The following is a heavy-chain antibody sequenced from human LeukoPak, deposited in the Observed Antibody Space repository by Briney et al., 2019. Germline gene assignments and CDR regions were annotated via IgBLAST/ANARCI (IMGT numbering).Heavy chain of an antibody. CDR2: INHSGST. J-gene: IGHJ6*02. Sequence: TLSLTCAVYGGSFSGYYWSWIRQPPGKGLEWIGEINHSGSTNYNPSLKSRVTISVDTSKNQFSLKLSSVTAADTAVYYCARRRYQHNGMDVWGQGTTVTVSS. CDR3: ARRRYQHNGMDV. V-gene: IGHV4-34*01. D-gene: IGHD2-2*01. CDR1: GGSFSGYY.